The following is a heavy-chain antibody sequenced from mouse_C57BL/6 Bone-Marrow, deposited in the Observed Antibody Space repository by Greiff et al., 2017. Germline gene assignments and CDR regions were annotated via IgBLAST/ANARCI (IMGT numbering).Heavy chain of an antibody. V-gene: IGHV1-19*01. Sequence: EVQLQQSGPVLVKPGASVKMSCTASGYTFTDYYMNWVKQSHGKSLEWIGVINPYNGGTSYNQKFKGKATLTVDKSSSTAYMELNSLTSEDSAVYYCDHYYSNSGVWGTGTTVTVSS. J-gene: IGHJ1*03. CDR2: INPYNGGT. CDR3: DHYYSNSGV. CDR1: GYTFTDYY. D-gene: IGHD2-5*01.